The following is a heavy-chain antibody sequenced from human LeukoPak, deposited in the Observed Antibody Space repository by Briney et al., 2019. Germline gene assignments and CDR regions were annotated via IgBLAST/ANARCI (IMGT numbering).Heavy chain of an antibody. J-gene: IGHJ4*02. Sequence: ASVKVSCKASGYTFTTYGLSWVRQAPGQGLEWMGWISAYTGNTNYAQKPQGRVTMTTDTSTSTAYMELRSLRSDDTAVYYCARGVPRGYYYFDYWGQGTLVTVSS. V-gene: IGHV1-18*01. CDR1: GYTFTTYG. CDR2: ISAYTGNT. D-gene: IGHD1-1*01. CDR3: ARGVPRGYYYFDY.